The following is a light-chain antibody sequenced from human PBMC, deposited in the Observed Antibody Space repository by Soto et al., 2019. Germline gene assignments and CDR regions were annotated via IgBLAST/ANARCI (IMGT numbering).Light chain of an antibody. CDR1: HGVFYNSSNY. CDR2: WAS. CDR3: QQYFTTPYT. Sequence: VMTQSPDSLAVSLGERATINCKSSHGVFYNSSNYLAWYQQKPGQPPKLLIYWASTRESGVPARFSGSGSGTYFTLTISSLQAEDVAVYYCQQYFTTPYTFGQGTKL. V-gene: IGKV4-1*01. J-gene: IGKJ2*01.